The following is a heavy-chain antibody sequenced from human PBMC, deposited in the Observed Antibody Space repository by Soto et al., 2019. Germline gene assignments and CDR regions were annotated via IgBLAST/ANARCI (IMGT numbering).Heavy chain of an antibody. D-gene: IGHD3-3*01. CDR2: ISWNSGSI. CDR3: AKQKKTIWSGYYGRYYYYGMDV. V-gene: IGHV3-9*01. CDR1: GFTFDDYA. J-gene: IGHJ6*02. Sequence: PGGSLRLSCAASGFTFDDYAMHWVRQAPGKGLEWVSGISWNSGSIGYADSVKGRFTISRDNAKNSLYLQMNSLRAEDTALYYCAKQKKTIWSGYYGRYYYYGMDVWGQGTTVTVSS.